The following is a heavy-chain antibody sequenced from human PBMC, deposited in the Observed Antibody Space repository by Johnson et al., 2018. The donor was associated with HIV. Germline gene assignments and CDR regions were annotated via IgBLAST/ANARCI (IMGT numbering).Heavy chain of an antibody. CDR3: ARGSGQWLAAGLIQGTAFDI. V-gene: IGHV3-30*04. Sequence: QVQLVESGGGVVQPGRSLRLSCAASGFTFSTYAMHWVRQAPGKGLEWVALLSYDGPDKYYVASVKGRFPISRANSKNPLSLQMGSLRADDMAVYYCARGSGQWLAAGLIQGTAFDIWGQGTMVTVSS. CDR2: LSYDGPDK. CDR1: GFTFSTYA. J-gene: IGHJ3*02. D-gene: IGHD6-19*01.